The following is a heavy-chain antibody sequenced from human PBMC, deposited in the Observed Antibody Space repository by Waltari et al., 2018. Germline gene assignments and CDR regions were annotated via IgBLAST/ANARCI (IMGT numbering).Heavy chain of an antibody. J-gene: IGHJ4*02. Sequence: EVQLVESGGGLVQPGGSLRLSCAASGFTFSNYWVTWVRQAPGKGLEWVANLKEDGSEKYYADSVKGRFTISRDNAKNSVYLQMNSLRVEDTAVYYCARGAGFLIDYWGQGTLVTVSP. D-gene: IGHD6-25*01. V-gene: IGHV3-7*01. CDR3: ARGAGFLIDY. CDR1: GFTFSNYW. CDR2: LKEDGSEK.